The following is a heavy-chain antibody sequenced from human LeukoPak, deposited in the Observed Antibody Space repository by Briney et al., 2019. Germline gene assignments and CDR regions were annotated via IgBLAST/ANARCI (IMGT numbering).Heavy chain of an antibody. Sequence: PGGSLRLSCAASGFTVSSNYMSWVRQAPGKGLEWVSVIYSGGSTYYADSVKGRFTISRDNSKNTLYLQMNSLRAEDTAVYYCARATGEGPVTTVTNDYWGQGTLVTVSS. CDR3: ARATGEGPVTTVTNDY. CDR1: GFTVSSNY. CDR2: IYSGGST. V-gene: IGHV3-66*01. J-gene: IGHJ4*02. D-gene: IGHD4-17*01.